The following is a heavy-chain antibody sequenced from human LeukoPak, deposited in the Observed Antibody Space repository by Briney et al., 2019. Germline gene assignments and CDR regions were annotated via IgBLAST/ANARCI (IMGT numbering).Heavy chain of an antibody. J-gene: IGHJ5*02. CDR3: ARVGGIRDFWSGYYNRWFDP. Sequence: GGSLRLSCAASGFTFDDHGMSWVRQAPGKGLEWVSGINWNGGSTGYADSVKGRFTISRDNAKNSLYLQMNSLRAEDTALYYCARVGGIRDFWSGYYNRWFDPWGQGTLVTVSS. V-gene: IGHV3-20*04. D-gene: IGHD3-3*01. CDR2: INWNGGST. CDR1: GFTFDDHG.